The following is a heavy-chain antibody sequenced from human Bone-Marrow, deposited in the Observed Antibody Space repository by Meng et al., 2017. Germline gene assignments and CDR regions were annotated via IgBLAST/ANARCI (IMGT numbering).Heavy chain of an antibody. CDR1: GYTFTGYD. J-gene: IGHJ4*02. CDR3: ARDARGLLKDY. D-gene: IGHD2/OR15-2a*01. V-gene: IGHV7-4-1*02. Sequence: QVQLVQSGAEVKKPGASVKASCKASGYTFTGYDMHWVRQAPGQGLEWMGWINTNTGNPTYAQGFTGRFVFSLDTSVSTAYLQISSLKAEDTAVYYCARDARGLLKDYWGQGTLVTVSS. CDR2: INTNTGNP.